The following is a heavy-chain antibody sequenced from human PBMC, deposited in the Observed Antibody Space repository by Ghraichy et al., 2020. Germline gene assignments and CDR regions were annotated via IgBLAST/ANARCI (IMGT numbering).Heavy chain of an antibody. CDR1: GFTVSSNY. CDR2: TDSGGST. CDR3: ARDTTLDY. D-gene: IGHD1-1*01. J-gene: IGHJ4*02. Sequence: GGSLRLSCAASGFTVSSNYMSWVRQAPGKGLEWVSVTDSGGSTYYADSVKGRFTISRDNSKNTLFLQMNSLRVDDTAVYYCARDTTLDYWGQGTLVTVSS. V-gene: IGHV3-53*01.